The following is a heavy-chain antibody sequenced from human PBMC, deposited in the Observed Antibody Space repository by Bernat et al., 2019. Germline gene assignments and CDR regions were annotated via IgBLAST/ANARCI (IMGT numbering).Heavy chain of an antibody. D-gene: IGHD2-15*01. CDR1: GFTFSNAW. CDR3: ARDRACSGGSCYSRPFYYYYYMDV. CDR2: ISSSGSTI. Sequence: EVQLVESGGGLIKPGESLRVSCTASGFTFSNAWMSWVRRAPGKGLEWVSYISSSGSTIYYADSVKGRFTISRDNAKNSLYLQMNSLRAEDTAVYYCARDRACSGGSCYSRPFYYYYYMDVWGKGTTVTVSS. J-gene: IGHJ6*03. V-gene: IGHV3-48*04.